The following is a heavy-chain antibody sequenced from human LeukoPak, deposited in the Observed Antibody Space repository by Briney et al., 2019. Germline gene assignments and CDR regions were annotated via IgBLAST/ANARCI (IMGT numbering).Heavy chain of an antibody. CDR1: GFTFSSYS. D-gene: IGHD3-10*01. CDR3: ARDRQLVRGSNPFREVNYYYYGMDV. CDR2: ISSSSSYI. Sequence: GGSLRLSCAASGFTFSSYSMNWVRQAPGKGLEWVSSISSSSSYIYYADSVKGRFTISRDNSKNTLYLQMNSLRAEDTAVYYCARDRQLVRGSNPFREVNYYYYGMDVWGQGTTVTVSS. J-gene: IGHJ6*02. V-gene: IGHV3-21*01.